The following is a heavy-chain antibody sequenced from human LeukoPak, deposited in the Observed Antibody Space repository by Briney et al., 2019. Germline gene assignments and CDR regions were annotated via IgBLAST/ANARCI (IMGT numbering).Heavy chain of an antibody. CDR3: ARTTDYYDSIEWFDP. D-gene: IGHD3-22*01. J-gene: IGHJ5*02. CDR1: GGSISSGSCY. Sequence: SETLSLTCTVSGGSISSGSCYWSWIRQPAGKGLEWIGRIYTSGSTNYNPSLKSRVTISVDTSKNQFSLKLSSVTAADTAVYYCARTTDYYDSIEWFDPWGQGTLVTVSS. CDR2: IYTSGST. V-gene: IGHV4-61*02.